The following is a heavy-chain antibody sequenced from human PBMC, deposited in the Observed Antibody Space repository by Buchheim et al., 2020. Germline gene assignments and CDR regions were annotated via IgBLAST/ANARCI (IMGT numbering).Heavy chain of an antibody. D-gene: IGHD3-22*01. CDR1: GYTFTSYD. CDR3: ASGYYYDSSGQLGY. CDR2: MNPNRGNT. Sequence: QVQLVQSGAEVKKPGASVKVSRKASGYTFTSYDINRVRQATGQGLEWMGWMNPNRGNTGYAQKFQGRVNKTRKTSISTAHMELSSLRSEDTAVYYCASGYYYDSSGQLGYWGQGTL. J-gene: IGHJ4*02. V-gene: IGHV1-8*01.